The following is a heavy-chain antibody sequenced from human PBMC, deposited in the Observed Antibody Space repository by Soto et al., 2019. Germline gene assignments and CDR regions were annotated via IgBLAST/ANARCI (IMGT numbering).Heavy chain of an antibody. Sequence: GGSLRLSCAASGFTVSSNYMSWVRQAPGKGLEWVSVIYSGGSTYYADSVKGRLTISRDNSKNTLYLQMNSLRAEDTAVYYCARAPRIDYDFWSGYYDTYFDYWGQGTLVTVSS. CDR1: GFTVSSNY. CDR3: ARAPRIDYDFWSGYYDTYFDY. D-gene: IGHD3-3*01. V-gene: IGHV3-66*01. CDR2: IYSGGST. J-gene: IGHJ4*02.